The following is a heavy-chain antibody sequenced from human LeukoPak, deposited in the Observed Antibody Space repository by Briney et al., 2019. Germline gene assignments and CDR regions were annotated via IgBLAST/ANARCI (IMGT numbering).Heavy chain of an antibody. CDR3: AKGDDYDYVVKGNYFDY. Sequence: GGSLRLSCAASGFTFDDYAMHWVRQASGKGLEWVSHITWDGGSTHYADSVEGRFTISRDNRENSLYLQMNSLRAEDTALYYCAKGDDYDYVVKGNYFDYWGQGTLVTVSS. D-gene: IGHD3-16*01. CDR2: ITWDGGST. J-gene: IGHJ4*02. V-gene: IGHV3-43D*03. CDR1: GFTFDDYA.